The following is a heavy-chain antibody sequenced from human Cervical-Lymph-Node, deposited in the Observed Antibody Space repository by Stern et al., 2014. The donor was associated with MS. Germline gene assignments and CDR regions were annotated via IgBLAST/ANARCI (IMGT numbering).Heavy chain of an antibody. CDR2: ICSDDER. D-gene: IGHD3-3*01. Sequence: QVTLRESGPVLVKPTETLTLTCTVSGFSLSTARMGVSWIRQPPGKALEWLCRICSDDERSYTTSLNSRLTISKDTSKSQVVLTMTNMDPVDTATYVCARIRYYVESGYYLGLLDYWGQGALVTVSS. V-gene: IGHV2-26*01. CDR1: GFSLSTARMG. CDR3: ARIRYYVESGYYLGLLDY. J-gene: IGHJ4*02.